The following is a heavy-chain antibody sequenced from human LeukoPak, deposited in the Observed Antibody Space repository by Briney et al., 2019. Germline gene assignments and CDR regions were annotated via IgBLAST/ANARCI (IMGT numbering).Heavy chain of an antibody. CDR1: GGSLSSGDYY. CDR2: IYYSGST. V-gene: IGHV4-30-4*01. CDR3: ARGDYYYGMDV. J-gene: IGHJ6*02. Sequence: SETLSLTCTVSGGSLSSGDYYWSWLRQPPGTGLEWFGYIYYSGSTYYNPSLKSRVTISVDTSKNQFSLKLSSVTAADTAVYYCARGDYYYGMDVWGQGTTVTVSS.